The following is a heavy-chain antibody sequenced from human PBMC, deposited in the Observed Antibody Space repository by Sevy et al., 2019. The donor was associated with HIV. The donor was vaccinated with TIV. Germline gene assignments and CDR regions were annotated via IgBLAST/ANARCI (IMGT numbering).Heavy chain of an antibody. CDR2: ISWNSGSI. Sequence: GGSLRLSCAASGFTFDDYAMHWVRQAPGKGLEWVSGISWNSGSIGYADSVKGRFTISRDNAKNSLYLQMNRLRAEDKALYYCETDMCGYAGYDFFRGFDYWGQGTLVTVSS. D-gene: IGHD5-12*01. V-gene: IGHV3-9*01. J-gene: IGHJ4*02. CDR3: ETDMCGYAGYDFFRGFDY. CDR1: GFTFDDYA.